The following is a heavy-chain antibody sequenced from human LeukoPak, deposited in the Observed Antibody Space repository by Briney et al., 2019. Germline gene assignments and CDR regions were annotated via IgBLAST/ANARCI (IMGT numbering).Heavy chain of an antibody. CDR2: IWYDGSNK. J-gene: IGHJ4*02. CDR1: GFTFSSYG. V-gene: IGHV3-33*01. CDR3: ARGFCNSGNCFNFDY. Sequence: GGSLRLSCAASGFTFSSYGMHWVRQAPGKGLEWVAVIWYDGSNKYYADSVKGRFTISRDNSKNTLYLQMNSLRAEDTAVYYCARGFCNSGNCFNFDYWGQGTQVTVSS. D-gene: IGHD2-15*01.